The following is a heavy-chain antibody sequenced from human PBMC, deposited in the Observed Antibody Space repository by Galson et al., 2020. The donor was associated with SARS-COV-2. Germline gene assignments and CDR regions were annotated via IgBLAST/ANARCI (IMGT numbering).Heavy chain of an antibody. V-gene: IGHV3-7*05. Sequence: LSLTCAASGFTFSSYWMSWVRQAPGKGLEWVANIKQDGSEKYYVDSVKGRFTISRDNAKNLLYLQMNSLRAEDTAVYYCASLGSSSWYLDPWGQGTLVTVSS. CDR1: GFTFSSYW. J-gene: IGHJ5*02. CDR3: ASLGSSSWYLDP. CDR2: IKQDGSEK. D-gene: IGHD6-13*01.